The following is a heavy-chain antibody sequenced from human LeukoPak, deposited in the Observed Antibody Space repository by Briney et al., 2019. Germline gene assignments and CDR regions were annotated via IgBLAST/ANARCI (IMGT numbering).Heavy chain of an antibody. Sequence: GRSLRLSCAASGFTFSSYGMHWVRQAPGKGLERVAVISYDGSNKYYADSVKGRFTISRDNSKNTLYLQMNSLRAKDTAVYYCAKDLATSIAAAGPFDLWGRGTLVTVSS. V-gene: IGHV3-30*18. CDR1: GFTFSSYG. CDR2: ISYDGSNK. J-gene: IGHJ2*01. D-gene: IGHD6-13*01. CDR3: AKDLATSIAAAGPFDL.